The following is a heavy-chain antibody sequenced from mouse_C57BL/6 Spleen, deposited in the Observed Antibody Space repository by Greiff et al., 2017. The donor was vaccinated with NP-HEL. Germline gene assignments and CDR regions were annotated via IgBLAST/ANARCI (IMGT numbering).Heavy chain of an antibody. J-gene: IGHJ4*01. Sequence: EVMLVESGGGLVKPGGSLKLSCAASGFTFSDYGMHWVRQAPEKGLEWVAYISSGSSTIYYADTVKGRFTISRDNAKNTLFLQMTILRSDDTAMYYCARRYYYAMDYWGQGTSVTVSS. V-gene: IGHV5-17*01. CDR2: ISSGSSTI. CDR1: GFTFSDYG. CDR3: ARRYYYAMDY.